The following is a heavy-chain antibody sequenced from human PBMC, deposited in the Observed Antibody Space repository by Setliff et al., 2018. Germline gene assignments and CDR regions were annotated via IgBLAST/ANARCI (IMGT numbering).Heavy chain of an antibody. V-gene: IGHV1-18*01. J-gene: IGHJ4*02. CDR2: ISGYNGNT. Sequence: ASVKVSCKTSGYTSTNYGITWVRQAPGQGLEWLGWISGYNGNTNYAQKVQDRVTMTTDTSTSTAYMELRSLRFDDTAVYYCAGAGWEQQLLYYFDYWSQGTLVTVSS. CDR1: GYTSTNYG. CDR3: AGAGWEQQLLYYFDY. D-gene: IGHD2-15*01.